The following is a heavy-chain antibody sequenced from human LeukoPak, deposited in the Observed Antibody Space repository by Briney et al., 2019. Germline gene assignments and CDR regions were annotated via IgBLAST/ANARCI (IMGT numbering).Heavy chain of an antibody. CDR3: ARVTGGHNEDIVVVPAALYFDY. Sequence: SETLSLTCAVYGGSFSGYYWSWIRQPPGKGLEWIGEINHSGSTNYNPSLKSRVTISVDTSKNQFSLKLSSVTAADTAVYYCARVTGGHNEDIVVVPAALYFDYWGQGTLVTVSS. D-gene: IGHD2-2*01. CDR2: INHSGST. V-gene: IGHV4-34*01. J-gene: IGHJ4*02. CDR1: GGSFSGYY.